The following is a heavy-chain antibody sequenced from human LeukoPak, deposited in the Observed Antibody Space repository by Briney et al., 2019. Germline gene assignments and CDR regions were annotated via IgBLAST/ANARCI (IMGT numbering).Heavy chain of an antibody. CDR3: ASRNYYDSTGDY. V-gene: IGHV1-2*02. CDR2: INPNSGGT. J-gene: IGHJ4*02. Sequence: ASVKVSCKASGYTFTGYYMHWVRQAPGQGLEWMGWINPNSGGTNYAQKFQGRVTMTRDTSISTAYMELSRLRSDVTAVYYCASRNYYDSTGDYWGQGTLVTVSS. D-gene: IGHD3-22*01. CDR1: GYTFTGYY.